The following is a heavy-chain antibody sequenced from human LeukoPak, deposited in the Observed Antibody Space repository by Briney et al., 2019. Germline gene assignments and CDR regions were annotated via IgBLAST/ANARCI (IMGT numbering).Heavy chain of an antibody. CDR2: LYSGGST. Sequence: PAGSLRLFSAASGVTVSSNYMGWVRQAPGEGLEWGLGLYSGGSTYYADSVKGRFTISRDNSKSTLYLQMNSLRAEDTAVYYCARGEGYSSGIRGDWFDPWGQGTLVTVSS. CDR1: GVTVSSNY. CDR3: ARGEGYSSGIRGDWFDP. D-gene: IGHD6-19*01. J-gene: IGHJ5*02. V-gene: IGHV3-53*01.